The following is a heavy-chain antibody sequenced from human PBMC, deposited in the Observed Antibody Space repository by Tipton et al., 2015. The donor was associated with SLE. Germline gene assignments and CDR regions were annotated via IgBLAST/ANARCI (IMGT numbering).Heavy chain of an antibody. CDR3: ARDPVEDNWASGAFDI. J-gene: IGHJ3*02. D-gene: IGHD1-1*01. Sequence: SLRLSCAASGFTVSYNYISWVRQAPGKGLEWVSIIYSGGNTYDAESVKGRFAISRDDAKNTLYLQMNSLRAEDSAVYYCARDPVEDNWASGAFDIWGQGTMVSVSS. CDR2: IYSGGNT. V-gene: IGHV3-66*02. CDR1: GFTVSYNY.